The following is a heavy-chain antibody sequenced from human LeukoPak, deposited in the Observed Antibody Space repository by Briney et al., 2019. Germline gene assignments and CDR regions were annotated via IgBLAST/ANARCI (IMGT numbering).Heavy chain of an antibody. CDR1: GFTFSSYS. D-gene: IGHD2-21*02. CDR3: AHCGGDCYPEYFQH. V-gene: IGHV3-48*01. CDR2: ISSSSSTI. J-gene: IGHJ1*01. Sequence: GGSLRLSCAASGFTFSSYSMNWFRQAPGKGLEWVSYISSSSSTIYYADSVKGRFTISRDNAKNSLYLQMNSLRAEDTAVYYCAHCGGDCYPEYFQHWGQGTLVTVSS.